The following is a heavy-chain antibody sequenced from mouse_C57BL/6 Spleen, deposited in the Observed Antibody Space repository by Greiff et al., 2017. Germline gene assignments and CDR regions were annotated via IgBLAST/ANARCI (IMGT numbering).Heavy chain of an antibody. V-gene: IGHV1-69*01. CDR2: IDPSDSYT. Sequence: QVQLQQPGAELVMPGASVKLSCKASGYTFTSYWMHWVKQRPGQGLEWIGEIDPSDSYTNYNQTFKGKSTLTVDKSSSTAYMQLSSLTSEDSAVYYCARVGRGYFDYWGQGTTLTVSS. J-gene: IGHJ2*01. CDR3: ARVGRGYFDY. D-gene: IGHD4-1*01. CDR1: GYTFTSYW.